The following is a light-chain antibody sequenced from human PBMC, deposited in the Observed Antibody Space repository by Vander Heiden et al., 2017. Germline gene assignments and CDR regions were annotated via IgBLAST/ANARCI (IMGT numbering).Light chain of an antibody. V-gene: IGKV3-20*01. Sequence: EIVLTQSPGTLSLSPGDRATLSCRASQSFTTNYLAWYQQKPGQAPRLLIYGASSRATGIPDRFTGSGSGTDFTLTISRLESEDFAVYYCQQYGNSPRSFGQGTKVEI. CDR3: QQYGNSPRS. J-gene: IGKJ1*01. CDR1: QSFTTNY. CDR2: GAS.